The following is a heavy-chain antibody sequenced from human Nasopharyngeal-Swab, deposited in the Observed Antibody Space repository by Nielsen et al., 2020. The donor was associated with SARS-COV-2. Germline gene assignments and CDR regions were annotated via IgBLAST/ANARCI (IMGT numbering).Heavy chain of an antibody. CDR2: IYYSGSR. Sequence: SETLSLTCTVYGGSISSSSYYWGWIRQPPGKGLEWIGSIYYSGSRYYNPSLNSRVTISVDTSKNQFSLKLRYVTATDTAVYYCARGSRATLYYYYGLDVWGQGTTVTVSS. J-gene: IGHJ6*02. CDR1: GGSISSSSYY. D-gene: IGHD6-13*01. V-gene: IGHV4-39*01. CDR3: ARGSRATLYYYYGLDV.